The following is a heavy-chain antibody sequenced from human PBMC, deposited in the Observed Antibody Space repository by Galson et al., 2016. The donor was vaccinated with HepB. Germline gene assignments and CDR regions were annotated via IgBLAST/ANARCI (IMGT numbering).Heavy chain of an antibody. Sequence: SLRLSCAASGFKFSNYYMSWIRQAPGKGLEWISYISSLGTSTYYLDSVKGRFIISRDNAKNSLHLQMNSLRVKDTAMYYCARDCLRGGDWSAYDFWGQGTLVTVSS. V-gene: IGHV3-11*01. CDR2: ISSLGTST. CDR3: ARDCLRGGDWSAYDF. D-gene: IGHD2-21*02. J-gene: IGHJ4*02. CDR1: GFKFSNYY.